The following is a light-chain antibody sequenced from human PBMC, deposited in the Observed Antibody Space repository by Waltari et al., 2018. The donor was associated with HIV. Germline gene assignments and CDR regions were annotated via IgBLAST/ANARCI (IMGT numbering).Light chain of an antibody. CDR2: EVI. V-gene: IGLV2-11*01. CDR1: SSDVGGYDP. CDR3: CSYAGTYTYVL. J-gene: IGLJ3*02. Sequence: QSALTQPRSVSGSPGQSVTISCPGTSSDVGGYDPVPWYLQHPGKVPKLIIYEVIKRPAGVPDRFSGSKSGNTASLTISGLQTEDEADYFCCSYAGTYTYVLFGGGTKLTVL.